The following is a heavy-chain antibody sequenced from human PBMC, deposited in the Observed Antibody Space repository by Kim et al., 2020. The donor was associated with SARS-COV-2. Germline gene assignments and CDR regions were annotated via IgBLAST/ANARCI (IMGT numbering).Heavy chain of an antibody. V-gene: IGHV3-64*01. CDR3: ARAGIPYYDILSGFPISYYGMDV. D-gene: IGHD3-9*01. CDR1: SSYA. Sequence: SSYAMPWVRQAPGRGLEYVTAISSKGGSTFCANAVKGRFTMSGDNSEITLCLQMGGLRAEDMAVYYCARAGIPYYDILSGFPISYYGMDV. J-gene: IGHJ6*01. CDR2: ISSKGGST.